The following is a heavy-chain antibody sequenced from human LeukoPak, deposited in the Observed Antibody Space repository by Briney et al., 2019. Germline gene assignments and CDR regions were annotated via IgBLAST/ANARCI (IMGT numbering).Heavy chain of an antibody. J-gene: IGHJ3*02. Sequence: GGSLRLSCAASGFTVNNFDMHWVRQAPGKGLEWVSGIGTEGDTYYPGSVKGRFTISRENATNSLYLQMNSLTAGDTAVYYCAREGIVVVVAATPDAFDIWGQGTMVTVSS. V-gene: IGHV3-13*01. CDR2: IGTEGDT. CDR1: GFTVNNFD. CDR3: AREGIVVVVAATPDAFDI. D-gene: IGHD2-15*01.